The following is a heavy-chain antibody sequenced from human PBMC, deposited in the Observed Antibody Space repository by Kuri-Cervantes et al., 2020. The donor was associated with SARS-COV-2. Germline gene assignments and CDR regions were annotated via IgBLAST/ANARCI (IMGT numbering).Heavy chain of an antibody. Sequence: GGSLRLSCAASGFTFSSYSMNWVRQAPGKGLEWVSSISSSSSYIYYADSVKGRFTISRDNSKNTLYLQMNSLRAEDTAVYYCARPNSGSYYSHFQHWGQGTLVTVSS. CDR2: ISSSSSYI. CDR3: ARPNSGSYYSHFQH. V-gene: IGHV3-21*01. D-gene: IGHD1-26*01. J-gene: IGHJ1*01. CDR1: GFTFSSYS.